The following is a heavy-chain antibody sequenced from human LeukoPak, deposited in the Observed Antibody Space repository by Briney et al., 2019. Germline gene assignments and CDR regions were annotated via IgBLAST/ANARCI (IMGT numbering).Heavy chain of an antibody. CDR2: IYPGDSDT. D-gene: IGHD6-13*01. Sequence: GESLKISCKGSGYSFTSDWIGWVRQMPGKGLEWMGNIYPGDSDTRYSPSFQGQVAISADKSINSAYLQWTSLKASDTAIYYRARRASSWEYFDYWGQGTLVIVSS. CDR3: ARRASSWEYFDY. CDR1: GYSFTSDW. J-gene: IGHJ4*02. V-gene: IGHV5-51*01.